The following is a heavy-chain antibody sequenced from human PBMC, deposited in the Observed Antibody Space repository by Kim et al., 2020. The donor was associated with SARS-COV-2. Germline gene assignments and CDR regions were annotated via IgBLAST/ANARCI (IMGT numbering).Heavy chain of an antibody. Sequence: GGSLRLSCAASGFTFSSYGMHWVRQAPGKGLEWVAVISYDGSNKYYADSVKGRFTISRDNSKNTLYLQMNSLRAEDTAVYYCAKEISDRTYYDILTGYYYYYYGMDVWGQGTTVTVSS. J-gene: IGHJ6*02. CDR2: ISYDGSNK. V-gene: IGHV3-30*18. CDR1: GFTFSSYG. D-gene: IGHD3-9*01. CDR3: AKEISDRTYYDILTGYYYYYYGMDV.